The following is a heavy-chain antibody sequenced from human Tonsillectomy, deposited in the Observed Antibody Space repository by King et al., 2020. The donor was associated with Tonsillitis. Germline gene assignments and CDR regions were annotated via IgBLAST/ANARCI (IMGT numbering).Heavy chain of an antibody. Sequence: QLVQSGPEVKKPGTSVKVSCKASGFTFTSSAMQWVRQARGQRLEWIGWIFVGRDNTNYAQKLQERVTLTRDISTSTAYMELSRLRSEDTAVYYCVADHSGYDLRLLWGQGTLVTVSS. CDR1: GFTFTSSA. D-gene: IGHD5-12*01. CDR3: VADHSGYDLRLL. V-gene: IGHV1-58*02. J-gene: IGHJ4*02. CDR2: IFVGRDNT.